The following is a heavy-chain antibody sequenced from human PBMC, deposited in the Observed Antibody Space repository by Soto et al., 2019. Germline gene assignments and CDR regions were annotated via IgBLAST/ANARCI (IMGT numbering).Heavy chain of an antibody. CDR3: ASVTTIWSN. D-gene: IGHD2-21*02. Sequence: QVQVVQSGAEVKEPGASVKVSCKASGYSSSNYYTHWVRQAPGQGLEWMGIVNPNGETTNYAQRFQGRVALTRDTSTNIDYMDLSRLTSDDTAIYFCASVTTIWSNWGQGTLSPSP. V-gene: IGHV1-46*01. J-gene: IGHJ4*02. CDR1: GYSSSNYY. CDR2: VNPNGETT.